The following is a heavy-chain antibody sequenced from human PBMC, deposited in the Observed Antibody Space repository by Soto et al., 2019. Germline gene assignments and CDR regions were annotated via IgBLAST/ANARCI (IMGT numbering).Heavy chain of an antibody. Sequence: ASVKVSCKASGYTFTSYGISWVRQAPGQGLEWKGWISAYNGNTHYAQKLQGRVTMTTDTSTSTVYMELRSLRSDDTVLYYCAIFTYYDSSGYHPIFDYWGQGTLVTVSS. D-gene: IGHD3-22*01. J-gene: IGHJ4*02. CDR1: GYTFTSYG. V-gene: IGHV1-18*01. CDR3: AIFTYYDSSGYHPIFDY. CDR2: ISAYNGNT.